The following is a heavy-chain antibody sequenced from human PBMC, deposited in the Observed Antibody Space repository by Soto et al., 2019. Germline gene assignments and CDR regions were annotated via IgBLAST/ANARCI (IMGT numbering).Heavy chain of an antibody. J-gene: IGHJ3*02. V-gene: IGHV1-46*01. D-gene: IGHD2-21*02. CDR2: INPSGGST. Sequence: GASVKVSCKASGYTFTSYYMHWVRQAPGQGLEWMGIINPSGGSTSYAQKFQGRVTMTRDTSTSTVYMELSSLRSEDTAVYYCARGCGGDCYPTTAFDIWGQGTMVTV. CDR3: ARGCGGDCYPTTAFDI. CDR1: GYTFTSYY.